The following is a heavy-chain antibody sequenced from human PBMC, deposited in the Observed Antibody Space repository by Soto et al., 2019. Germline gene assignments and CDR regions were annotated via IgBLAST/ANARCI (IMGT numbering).Heavy chain of an antibody. Sequence: PGGSLRLSCAASGFTFSYTWMSWVRQAPGKGLEWVGRIKSKTDGGTTGNAAPVKGRFTISRDDSKNTLYLQMNSLKTEDTAMYYCTTGTQWFGHLKGDYWGQGTLVTVYS. V-gene: IGHV3-15*01. CDR2: IKSKTDGGTT. D-gene: IGHD3-10*01. CDR3: TTGTQWFGHLKGDY. J-gene: IGHJ4*02. CDR1: GFTFSYTW.